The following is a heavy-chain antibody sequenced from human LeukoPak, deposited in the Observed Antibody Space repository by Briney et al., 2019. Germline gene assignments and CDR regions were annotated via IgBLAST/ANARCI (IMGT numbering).Heavy chain of an antibody. V-gene: IGHV3-21*01. CDR1: GFTFSSYN. D-gene: IGHD5-18*01. J-gene: IGHJ3*02. CDR2: ISSSSNYI. CDR3: AREASGYSYGLDAFDI. Sequence: PGGSLRLSCAASGFTFSSYNMNWVRQAPGKGLEWVSSISSSSNYIYYADSVKGRFTISRDNAKNSLYLQMNSLRAEDTAVYYCAREASGYSYGLDAFDIWGQGTMVTVSS.